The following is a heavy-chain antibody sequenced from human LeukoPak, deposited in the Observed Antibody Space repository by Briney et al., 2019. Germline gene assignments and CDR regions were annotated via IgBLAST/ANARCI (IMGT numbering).Heavy chain of an antibody. CDR2: ITPLFGTA. J-gene: IGHJ5*02. V-gene: IGHV1-69*05. CDR1: GGTFNNSA. Sequence: VASVKVSCKTSGGTFNNSAISWVRQAPGQGLEWLGGITPLFGTAGYAQKFQGRVTITKDESTRTVYLELTSLTSDDTAVYYCARDVHGDYGSGWFDPWGQGTLVSVSS. CDR3: ARDVHGDYGSGWFDP. D-gene: IGHD4-17*01.